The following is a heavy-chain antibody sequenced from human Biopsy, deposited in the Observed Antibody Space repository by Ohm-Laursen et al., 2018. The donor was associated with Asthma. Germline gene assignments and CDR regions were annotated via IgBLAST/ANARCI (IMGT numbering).Heavy chain of an antibody. CDR1: GGTFSNFA. D-gene: IGHD6-19*01. J-gene: IGHJ6*02. CDR3: ARCQVGYSSGWSLLLKKIYYSGMDV. Sequence: SVKVSCNAPGGTFSNFAISWVRQAPGQGLEWLGGIMTVFGTTNYAQKFQGRVTITADESTSTAYMEVTSLRSEDTAICYCARCQVGYSSGWSLLLKKIYYSGMDVWGQGTAVTVSS. V-gene: IGHV1-69*13. CDR2: IMTVFGTT.